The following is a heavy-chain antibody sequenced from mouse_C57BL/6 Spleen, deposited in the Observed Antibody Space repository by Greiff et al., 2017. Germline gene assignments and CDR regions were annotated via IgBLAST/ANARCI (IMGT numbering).Heavy chain of an antibody. D-gene: IGHD2-10*01. Sequence: EVMLVESGGGLVKPGGSLKLSCAASGFTFSDYGMHWVRQAPETGLEWVAYISSGSSTIYYADTVKGRFTISRDNAKNTLFLQMTSLRSEDTAMYYCARAPYYGIYVDSWGQGTTLTVSS. V-gene: IGHV5-17*01. CDR1: GFTFSDYG. CDR3: ARAPYYGIYVDS. CDR2: ISSGSSTI. J-gene: IGHJ2*01.